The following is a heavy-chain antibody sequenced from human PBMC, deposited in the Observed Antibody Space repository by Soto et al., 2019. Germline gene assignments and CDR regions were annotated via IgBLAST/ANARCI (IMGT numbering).Heavy chain of an antibody. CDR2: ISGSGGST. CDR3: AKARSPYCSGGSCYSLPFDD. D-gene: IGHD2-15*01. J-gene: IGHJ4*02. CDR1: GFTFSSYA. Sequence: EVQLLESGGGLVQPGGSLRLSCAASGFTFSSYAMSWVRQAPGKGLEWVSAISGSGGSTSYADSVKGRFTISRDNSTNTLYGQMDSLRAEDTAVYYCAKARSPYCSGGSCYSLPFDDWGQGTLVTVSS. V-gene: IGHV3-23*01.